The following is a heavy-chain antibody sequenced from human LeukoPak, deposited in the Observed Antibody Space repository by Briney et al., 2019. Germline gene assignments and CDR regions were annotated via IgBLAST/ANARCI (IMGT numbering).Heavy chain of an antibody. J-gene: IGHJ3*02. CDR3: AKVDDAYDILTGFPGRAFDI. V-gene: IGHV3-23*01. D-gene: IGHD3-9*01. CDR1: GFTFSSYA. Sequence: QPGGSLRLSCAASGFTFSSYAMSWVRQAPGKGLEWVSAISGSGSSTYYADSVKGRFTISRDNSKNTLYLQMNSLRAEDTAVYYCAKVDDAYDILTGFPGRAFDIWGQGTMVTVSS. CDR2: ISGSGSST.